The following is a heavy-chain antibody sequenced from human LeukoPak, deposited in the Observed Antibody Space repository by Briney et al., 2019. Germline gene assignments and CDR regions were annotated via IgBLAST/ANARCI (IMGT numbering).Heavy chain of an antibody. Sequence: SETLSLTCTVSGGSISSGDYYWSWIRQPPGKGLEWIGYIYYSGSTYYNPSLKSRVTISVDTSKNQFSLKLSSVTAADTAVYYCARAGEEGWGSNHFDYWGQGTLVTVSS. D-gene: IGHD7-27*01. CDR2: IYYSGST. CDR3: ARAGEEGWGSNHFDY. V-gene: IGHV4-30-4*08. J-gene: IGHJ4*02. CDR1: GGSISSGDYY.